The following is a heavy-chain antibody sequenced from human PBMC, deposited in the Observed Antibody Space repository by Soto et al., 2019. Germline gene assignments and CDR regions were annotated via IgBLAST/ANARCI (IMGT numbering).Heavy chain of an antibody. D-gene: IGHD1-26*01. J-gene: IGHJ4*02. CDR1: GGTFSSHG. CDR2: IIPTFGTP. V-gene: IGHV1-69*06. Sequence: QVQLVQSGTVVQRRGSSVKVSCQASGGTFSSHGMAWVRQAPGQGLEWMGGIIPTFGTPTYAPKFQGRVTITADKSTNTAYMELSSLRSEDTGDYYCASERSAQYFDFWGQGTLMTVSS. CDR3: ASERSAQYFDF.